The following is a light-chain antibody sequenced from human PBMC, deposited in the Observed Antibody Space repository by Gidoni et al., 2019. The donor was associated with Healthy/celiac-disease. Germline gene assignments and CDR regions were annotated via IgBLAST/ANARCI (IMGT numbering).Light chain of an antibody. CDR3: MQRPEIGYT. CDR2: KVS. Sequence: DVVMTQSPLSLPVTLGQPASISCRSSQSLVYSDGNTYLNWFQQRPGQSPRRLIYKVSNRDSGVPDRFSGSGSGTDFTLKISRVEAEDVGVYYCMQRPEIGYTFGQGTKLEIK. CDR1: QSLVYSDGNTY. J-gene: IGKJ2*01. V-gene: IGKV2-30*01.